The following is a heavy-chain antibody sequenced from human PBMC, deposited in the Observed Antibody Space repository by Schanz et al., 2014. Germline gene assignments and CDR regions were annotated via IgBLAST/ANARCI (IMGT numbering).Heavy chain of an antibody. J-gene: IGHJ6*02. CDR3: AKDGPGGSGSYSADGGMDV. CDR1: EFTFSTDA. Sequence: EVQLLESGGGLVQPGGSLRLSCAASEFTFSTDAMSWVRQAPGKGLEWVSNISGSSRTIYYADSMKGRFTVSRDNAENALYLQMNSLRAEDTAVYYCAKDGPGGSGSYSADGGMDVWGRGTTVTVSS. D-gene: IGHD3-10*01. V-gene: IGHV3-48*01. CDR2: ISGSSRTI.